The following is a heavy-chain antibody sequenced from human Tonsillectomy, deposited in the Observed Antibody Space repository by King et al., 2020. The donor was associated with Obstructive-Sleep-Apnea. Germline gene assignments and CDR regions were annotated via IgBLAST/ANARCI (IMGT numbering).Heavy chain of an antibody. CDR1: GYSFTTYW. V-gene: IGHV5-51*01. CDR2: IYPSDSET. D-gene: IGHD3-10*01. Sequence: VQLVESGAEVRKPGESLKISCKGSGYSFTTYWIAWVRQMPGKGLECMGIIYPSDSETAYSPSFQGQVTISADKSISTADLQWSSLKASDTAMYYCARLDYYGSAIGYWGQGTLGTVSS. J-gene: IGHJ4*02. CDR3: ARLDYYGSAIGY.